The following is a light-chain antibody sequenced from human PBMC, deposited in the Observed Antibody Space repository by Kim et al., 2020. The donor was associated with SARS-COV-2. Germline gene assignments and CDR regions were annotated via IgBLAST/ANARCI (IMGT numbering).Light chain of an antibody. CDR3: QRSYTPPIT. CDR1: QSISNY. V-gene: IGKV1-39*01. CDR2: AAS. J-gene: IGKJ5*01. Sequence: DIQMTQSPSSLSASVGDRVTITCRASQSISNYLTWYQQKPGKAPNLLIYAASSLQSGVPSRFSGSGSGTDFTLTISSLQPEDFATYYCQRSYTPPITFGQGTRLEIK.